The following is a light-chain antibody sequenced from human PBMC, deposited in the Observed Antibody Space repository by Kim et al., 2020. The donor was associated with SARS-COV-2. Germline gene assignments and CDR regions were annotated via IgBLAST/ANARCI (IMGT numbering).Light chain of an antibody. Sequence: DIQMTQSPSLVYASVGDRVTITCRASQAISSWLAWYQHKPEKAARSLIYAAATLKRTVPSRFSGSGSGTDFTLTISSLQPEDFATYYYQQYYNYPRTFGQGTKVDIK. CDR1: QAISSW. J-gene: IGKJ1*01. V-gene: IGKV1D-16*01. CDR3: QQYYNYPRT. CDR2: AAA.